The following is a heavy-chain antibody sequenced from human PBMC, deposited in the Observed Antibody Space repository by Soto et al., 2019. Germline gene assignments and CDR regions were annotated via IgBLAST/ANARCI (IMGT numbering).Heavy chain of an antibody. Sequence: PSETLSLTCTVSGGSISSYYWSWIRQPAGKGLEWIGRIYTSGSTNYNPSLKSRVTMSVDTSKNQFSLKLSSVTAADTAVYYCARGVGYCSSTSCSRGYYYGMDVWGQGTTVTVSS. V-gene: IGHV4-4*07. CDR2: IYTSGST. J-gene: IGHJ6*02. D-gene: IGHD2-2*01. CDR3: ARGVGYCSSTSCSRGYYYGMDV. CDR1: GGSISSYY.